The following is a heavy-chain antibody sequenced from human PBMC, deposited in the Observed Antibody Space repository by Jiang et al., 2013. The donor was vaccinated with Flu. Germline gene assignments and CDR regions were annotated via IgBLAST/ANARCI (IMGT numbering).Heavy chain of an antibody. V-gene: IGHV2-26*01. Sequence: KPTQTLTLTCTVSGFSLSNARMGVSWIRQPPGKALEWLAHIFSNDEKSYSTSLKSRLTISKDTSKSQVVLTMTNMDPVDTATYYCARIRYSSGWYYFDYWGQGTLVTVSS. CDR1: GFSLSNARMG. CDR3: ARIRYSSGWYYFDY. J-gene: IGHJ4*02. CDR2: IFSNDEK. D-gene: IGHD6-19*01.